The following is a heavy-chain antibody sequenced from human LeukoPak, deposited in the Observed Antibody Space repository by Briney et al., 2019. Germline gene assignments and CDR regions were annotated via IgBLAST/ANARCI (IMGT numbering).Heavy chain of an antibody. D-gene: IGHD3-3*01. CDR2: ISGSGGST. CDR1: GFTFSSYA. CDR3: AKPPSSDFWSGYAPSAFDI. Sequence: AGGSLRLSCAASGFTFSSYAMSWVRQAPGKGLEWVSAISGSGGSTYYADSVKGRFTISRDNSKNTLYLQMNSLRAEDTAVYYCAKPPSSDFWSGYAPSAFDIWGQGTMVTVSS. V-gene: IGHV3-23*01. J-gene: IGHJ3*02.